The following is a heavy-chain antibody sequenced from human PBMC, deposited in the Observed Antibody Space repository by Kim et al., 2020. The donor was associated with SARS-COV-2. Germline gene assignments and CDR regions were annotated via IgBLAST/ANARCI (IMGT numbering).Heavy chain of an antibody. CDR3: ARPDRGY. V-gene: IGHV1-2*02. CDR2: NSGGT. J-gene: IGHJ4*02. Sequence: NSGGTNYAQRVQGRVTMTRDTSISTAYMELSRLRSDDTAVYYCARPDRGYWGQGTLVTVSS.